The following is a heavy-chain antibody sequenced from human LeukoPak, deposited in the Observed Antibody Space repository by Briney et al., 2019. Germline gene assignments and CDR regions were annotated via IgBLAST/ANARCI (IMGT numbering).Heavy chain of an antibody. V-gene: IGHV1-69*02. D-gene: IGHD2-2*01. CDR1: GGTFSSYT. CDR3: ARGLIYQRMDY. J-gene: IGHJ4*02. CDR2: IIPILGIA. Sequence: VASVKVSCKASGGTFSSYTISWVRQAPGLGLEWMGRIIPILGIANYAQKFQGRVTITADKSTSTAYMELSSLRSEDTAVYYCARGLIYQRMDYWGQGTLVTVSS.